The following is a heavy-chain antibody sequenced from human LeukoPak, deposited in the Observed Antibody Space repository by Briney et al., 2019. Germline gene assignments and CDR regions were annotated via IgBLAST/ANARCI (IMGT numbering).Heavy chain of an antibody. D-gene: IGHD6-19*01. Sequence: LSGGSLRLSCAASAFTFSDFGMHWVRQAPGKGLEWVAVISYDGSYTYYADSVKGRFTISRDSSNNTLYLQMNSLRAEDTAVYYCAKGLQQWLNWFDPWGQGTLVTVSS. J-gene: IGHJ5*02. CDR1: AFTFSDFG. CDR3: AKGLQQWLNWFDP. CDR2: ISYDGSYT. V-gene: IGHV3-30*18.